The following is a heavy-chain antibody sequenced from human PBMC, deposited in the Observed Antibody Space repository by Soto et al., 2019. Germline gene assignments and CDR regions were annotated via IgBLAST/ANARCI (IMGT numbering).Heavy chain of an antibody. D-gene: IGHD4-17*01. J-gene: IGHJ4*02. CDR1: GGSISSGGYS. CDR2: IYHSGYS. CDR3: ARVYGDHTGAFDY. Sequence: SETLSLTCAVSGGSISSGGYSWSWIRQPPGKGLEWLGYIYHSGYSFYNPSLKSRVTISPDRSKNQFSLKLSSVTAADTAVYFCARVYGDHTGAFDYWGQGTQVTVSS. V-gene: IGHV4-30-2*01.